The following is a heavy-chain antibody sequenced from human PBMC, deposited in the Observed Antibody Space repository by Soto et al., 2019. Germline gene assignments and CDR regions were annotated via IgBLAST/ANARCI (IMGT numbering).Heavy chain of an antibody. D-gene: IGHD5-12*01. CDR1: RYSITIDP. CDR3: ARRGGGYNPWYYYGMDV. Sequence: APLNGSCKTARYSITIDPVDWVIHDNGQRLEWMGIINPSGGSTSYAQKFQGRVTMTRDTSTSTVYMELSSLRSEDTAVYYCARRGGGYNPWYYYGMDVWGQGTTVTVSS. J-gene: IGHJ6*02. V-gene: IGHV1-46*01. CDR2: INPSGGST.